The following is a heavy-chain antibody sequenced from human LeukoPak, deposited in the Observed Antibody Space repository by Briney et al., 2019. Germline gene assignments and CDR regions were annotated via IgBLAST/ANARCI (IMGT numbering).Heavy chain of an antibody. Sequence: GGSLRLSCAASGFSVSTNYMTWVRQGPAKGLEWVSVIYTSGTTYSADSVKGRFSISRDNSKNTLYLQMNSLRAEDTAIYYCARGGTSGYHLAQWGQGTLVTVSS. J-gene: IGHJ4*02. CDR3: ARGGTSGYHLAQ. D-gene: IGHD3-22*01. CDR1: GFSVSTNY. V-gene: IGHV3-66*01. CDR2: IYTSGTT.